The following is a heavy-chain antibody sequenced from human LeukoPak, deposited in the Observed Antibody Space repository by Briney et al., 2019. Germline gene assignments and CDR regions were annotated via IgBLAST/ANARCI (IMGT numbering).Heavy chain of an antibody. J-gene: IGHJ5*02. V-gene: IGHV4-59*01. Sequence: PSETLSLTCTVSGGSISGNYWSWIRQPPGKGLEWIGYINHSGSTNYNPSLKSRVTISVDTSNNQFSLKLTSVTAADTAVYYCAKTVRGVIYWFNLWGQGTLVTVSS. CDR1: GGSISGNY. CDR3: AKTVRGVIYWFNL. D-gene: IGHD3-10*01. CDR2: INHSGST.